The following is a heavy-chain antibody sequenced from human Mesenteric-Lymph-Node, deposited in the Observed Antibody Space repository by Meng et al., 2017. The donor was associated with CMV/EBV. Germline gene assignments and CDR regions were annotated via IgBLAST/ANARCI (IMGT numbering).Heavy chain of an antibody. CDR1: EFTLNGAW. Sequence: EVQLVESGGGLVKPGGSLRLSCVASEFTLNGAWMNWVRQAPGKGLEWVGRVKSASAGGAADAAAPVKGRFTVSRDDSRKTVHLQMDNLKIEDTAVYYCTTGWDQYFDFWGQGALVTVSS. V-gene: IGHV3-15*07. CDR3: TTGWDQYFDF. J-gene: IGHJ4*02. D-gene: IGHD1-26*01. CDR2: VKSASAGGAA.